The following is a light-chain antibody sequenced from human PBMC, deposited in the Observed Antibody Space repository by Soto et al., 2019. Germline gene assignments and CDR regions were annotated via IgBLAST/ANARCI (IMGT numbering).Light chain of an antibody. J-gene: IGLJ1*01. CDR3: ETWDSNTPL. V-gene: IGLV4-60*02. CDR1: SGHSSYI. Sequence: QLVLTQSSSASASLGSSVKLTCTLSSGHSSYIIAWHQQQPGKAPRYLMKLEGSGSYNKGSGVPDRFSGSSSGADRYLTISNLQFEDEADYYCETWDSNTPLFGTGTKLTVL. CDR2: LEGSGSY.